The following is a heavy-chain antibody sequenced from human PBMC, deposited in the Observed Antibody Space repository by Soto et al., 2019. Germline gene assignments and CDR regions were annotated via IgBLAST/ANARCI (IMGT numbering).Heavy chain of an antibody. D-gene: IGHD2-15*01. J-gene: IGHJ3*01. CDR3: AREEGYCGGGSCFRSAFDL. CDR1: GFTFSSYW. Sequence: PGGSLRLSCAASGFTFSSYWMHWVRQAPGKGLVWVSRISTDGSSTNYADSVKGRFAISRDNAKNSVYLQMNSLRAEDTAVYYCAREEGYCGGGSCFRSAFDLWGQGTVVTVSS. V-gene: IGHV3-74*01. CDR2: ISTDGSST.